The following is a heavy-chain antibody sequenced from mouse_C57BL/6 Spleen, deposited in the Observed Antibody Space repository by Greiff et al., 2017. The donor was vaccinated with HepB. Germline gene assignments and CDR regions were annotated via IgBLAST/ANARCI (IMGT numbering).Heavy chain of an antibody. V-gene: IGHV1-64*01. CDR3: AGGYDGYWYFDV. CDR1: GYTFTSYW. Sequence: QVQLQQPGAELVKPGASVKLSCKASGYTFTSYWMHWVKQRPGQGLEWIGMIHPNSGSTNYNEKFKSKATLTVDKSSSTAYMQLSSLTSEDSAVYYCAGGYDGYWYFDVWGTGTTVTVSS. J-gene: IGHJ1*03. D-gene: IGHD2-2*01. CDR2: IHPNSGST.